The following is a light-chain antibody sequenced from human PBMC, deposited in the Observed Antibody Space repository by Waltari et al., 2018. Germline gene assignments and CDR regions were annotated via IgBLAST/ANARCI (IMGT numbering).Light chain of an antibody. Sequence: QSALTQPPSASGSPGQSVTIPCTGTSSDVGGYNYVSWYQQHPGQAPKLMIYEVSKRPSGVPDRFSGSKSGNTASLTVSGLQAEDEADYYCSSYAGSNDVFGTGTKVTVL. V-gene: IGLV2-8*01. CDR2: EVS. J-gene: IGLJ1*01. CDR1: SSDVGGYNY. CDR3: SSYAGSNDV.